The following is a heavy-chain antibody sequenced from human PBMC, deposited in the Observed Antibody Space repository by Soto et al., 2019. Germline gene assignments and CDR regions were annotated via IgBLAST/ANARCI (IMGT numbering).Heavy chain of an antibody. CDR2: IYHSGTT. CDR3: VRVYGRSSCFFDS. D-gene: IGHD6-6*01. Sequence: SDTLSLTCGVSGYSLTSGYHWGWIRQPPGKGLEWIGTIYHSGTTYYNPSLMSRVTMSVDTSKNQFSLKVTSATAADTAVYFCVRVYGRSSCFFDSWGQGTLVTVSS. J-gene: IGHJ4*02. V-gene: IGHV4-38-2*01. CDR1: GYSLTSGYH.